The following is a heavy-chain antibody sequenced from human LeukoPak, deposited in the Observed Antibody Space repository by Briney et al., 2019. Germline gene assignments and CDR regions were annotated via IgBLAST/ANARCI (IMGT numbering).Heavy chain of an antibody. Sequence: SETLSLTCAVYGGSFSGYYWSWIRQPPGKGLEWIGEINHSGSTNYNPSLKSRVTISVDTSKNQFSLKLSSVTAADTAVYYCAREPQHDASDIWGQGTMVTVSS. V-gene: IGHV4-34*01. CDR1: GGSFSGYY. J-gene: IGHJ3*02. CDR2: INHSGST. CDR3: AREPQHDASDI.